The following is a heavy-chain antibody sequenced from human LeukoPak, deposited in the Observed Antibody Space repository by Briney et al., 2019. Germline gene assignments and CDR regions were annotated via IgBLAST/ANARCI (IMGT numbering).Heavy chain of an antibody. CDR1: GFTFSSYG. CDR2: ISYDGSNK. Sequence: GGSLRLSCAASGFTFSSYGMHWVRQAPGKGLEWVAVISYDGSNKYYADSVKGRFTISRDNSKNTLYLQMNSLRAEDTAVYYCAKDLLGYYDSSGYARPYHWGQGTLVTVSS. J-gene: IGHJ5*02. D-gene: IGHD3-22*01. CDR3: AKDLLGYYDSSGYARPYH. V-gene: IGHV3-30*18.